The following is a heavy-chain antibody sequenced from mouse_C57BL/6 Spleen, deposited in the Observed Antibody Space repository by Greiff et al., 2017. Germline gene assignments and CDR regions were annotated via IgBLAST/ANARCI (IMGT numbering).Heavy chain of an antibody. CDR2: IYPGDGDT. V-gene: IGHV1-80*01. Sequence: QVQLQQSGAELVKPGASVKISCKASGYAFSSYWMNWVKQRPGKGLEWMGQIYPGDGDTNSNGKFTGKATLTAATSSSTAYMQLSSLTSYDSVVYFCARANVNYDAFDYWGQGTTLTVSS. D-gene: IGHD2-1*01. CDR1: GYAFSSYW. CDR3: ARANVNYDAFDY. J-gene: IGHJ2*01.